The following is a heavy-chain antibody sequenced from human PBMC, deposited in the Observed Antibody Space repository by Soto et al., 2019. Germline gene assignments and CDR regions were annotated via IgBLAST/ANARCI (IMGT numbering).Heavy chain of an antibody. CDR2: ISGSGGST. V-gene: IGHV3-23*01. J-gene: IGHJ4*02. CDR1: GFTFSSYA. CDR3: AKSDYDFWSGYTY. D-gene: IGHD3-3*01. Sequence: GGSLRLSCAASGFTFSSYAMSWVRQAPGKGLEWVPAISGSGGSTYYADSVKGRFTISRDNSKNTLYLQMNSLRAEDTAVYYCAKSDYDFWSGYTYWGQGTLVTVSS.